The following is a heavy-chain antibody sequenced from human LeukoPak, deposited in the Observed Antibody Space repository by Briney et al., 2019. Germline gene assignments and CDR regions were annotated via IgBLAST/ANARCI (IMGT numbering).Heavy chain of an antibody. CDR1: GFTFSSYA. D-gene: IGHD6-13*01. Sequence: SGGSLRLSCAASGFTFSSYAMSWVRQAPGKGLEWVSAISGSGGSTYYADSVKGRFTISRDNSKNTLYLQMNSLRAEDTAVYYCAKLESFRWGYSSSWLYYFDYWGQGTLVTVSS. CDR3: AKLESFRWGYSSSWLYYFDY. CDR2: ISGSGGST. J-gene: IGHJ4*02. V-gene: IGHV3-23*01.